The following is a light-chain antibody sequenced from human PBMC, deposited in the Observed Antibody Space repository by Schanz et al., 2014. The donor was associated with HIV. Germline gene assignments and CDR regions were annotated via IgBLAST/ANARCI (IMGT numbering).Light chain of an antibody. V-gene: IGLV1-40*01. CDR2: DND. J-gene: IGLJ3*02. CDR1: SSNIGAGYD. CDR3: QSFDSSLNGVV. Sequence: QSVLTQPPSLSGAPGQRISLSCNGSSSNIGAGYDVHWYQHFPGTAPRLLIFDNDNRPSGVPDRISGSKSGSSASLAISGLQADDEADYFCQSFDSSLNGVVFGGGTKLTVL.